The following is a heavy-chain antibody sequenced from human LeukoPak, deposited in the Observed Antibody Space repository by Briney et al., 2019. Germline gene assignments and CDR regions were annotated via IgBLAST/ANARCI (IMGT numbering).Heavy chain of an antibody. Sequence: GGSLRLSCAASGFTFSSYWMSWFRQAPGEGLEWVANIKQDGSEKNYVDSVKGRFATSRDNAKNSLYLQMNSLRAEDTAVYSCARIGLFSNGRFYFDYWGQGVLVTVSS. CDR2: IKQDGSEK. J-gene: IGHJ4*02. CDR1: GFTFSSYW. V-gene: IGHV3-7*03. D-gene: IGHD3-22*01. CDR3: ARIGLFSNGRFYFDY.